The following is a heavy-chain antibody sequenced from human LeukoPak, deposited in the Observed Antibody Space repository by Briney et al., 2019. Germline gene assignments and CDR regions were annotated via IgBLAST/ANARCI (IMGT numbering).Heavy chain of an antibody. CDR2: ITWNRDNI. V-gene: IGHV3-9*01. CDR1: GFTFDDYA. J-gene: IGHJ6*02. Sequence: GGSLRLSCTVSGFTFDDYAMHWVRHTPGKGLEWVAGITWNRDNIGYGDSVKGRFTISRDNVKNVLYMQMNSLRPEDTALYYCAKDLSSAITSALVLDVWGQGTTV. CDR3: AKDLSSAITSALVLDV. D-gene: IGHD3-22*01.